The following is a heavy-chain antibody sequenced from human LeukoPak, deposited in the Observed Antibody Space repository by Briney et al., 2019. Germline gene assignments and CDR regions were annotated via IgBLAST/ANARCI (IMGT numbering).Heavy chain of an antibody. V-gene: IGHV3-21*01. Sequence: PGGSLRLSCAASGFTFSSYSMNWVRQAPGKGLEWVSSISSSSDYIYYADSVKGRFTISRDNAKNALYLQMNSLRAEDAAVYYCARRNGDYRNYYYYYMDVWGKGTTVTISS. CDR3: ARRNGDYRNYYYYYMDV. J-gene: IGHJ6*03. D-gene: IGHD4-17*01. CDR2: ISSSSDYI. CDR1: GFTFSSYS.